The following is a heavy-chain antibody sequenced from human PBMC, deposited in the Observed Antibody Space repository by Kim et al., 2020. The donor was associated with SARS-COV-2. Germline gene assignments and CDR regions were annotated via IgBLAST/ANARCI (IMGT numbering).Heavy chain of an antibody. CDR1: GYTFTSYG. Sequence: ASVKVSCKASGYTFTSYGISWVRQAPGQGLEWMGWISAYNGNTNYAQKLQGRVTMTTDTSTSTDYLELRSLRSDDTAVYYCASGQRIIEPGIVYWFDPWGQGTLVTVSS. D-gene: IGHD1-1*01. V-gene: IGHV1-18*04. CDR3: ASGQRIIEPGIVYWFDP. J-gene: IGHJ5*02. CDR2: ISAYNGNT.